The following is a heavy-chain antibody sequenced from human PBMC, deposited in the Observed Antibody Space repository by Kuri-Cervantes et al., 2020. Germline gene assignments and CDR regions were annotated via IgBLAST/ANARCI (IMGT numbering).Heavy chain of an antibody. J-gene: IGHJ3*02. CDR3: AYVWGSYRYTGAFDI. V-gene: IGHV1-24*01. CDR1: GYTLTELS. D-gene: IGHD3-16*02. CDR2: FDPEDGET. Sequence: ASVKVSCKVSGYTLTELSMHWVRQAPGKGLEWMGGFDPEDGETIYAQKFQGRVTMTEDTSTDTAYMELSSLRSEDTAVYYCAYVWGSYRYTGAFDIWGQGTTVTISS.